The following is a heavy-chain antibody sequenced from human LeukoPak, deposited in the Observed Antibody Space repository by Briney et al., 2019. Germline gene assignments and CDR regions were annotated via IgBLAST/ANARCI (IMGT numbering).Heavy chain of an antibody. J-gene: IGHJ4*02. CDR3: AKQGRNTIFGVVLDY. CDR1: GFTVSSNY. Sequence: PGGSLRLSCAASGFTVSSNYMSWVRQAPGKGLEWVSVIYSGGSTYYADSVKGRFTISRDNSKNTLYLQMNSLRAEDTAVYYCAKQGRNTIFGVVLDYWGQRTLVTVSS. CDR2: IYSGGST. V-gene: IGHV3-53*01. D-gene: IGHD3-3*01.